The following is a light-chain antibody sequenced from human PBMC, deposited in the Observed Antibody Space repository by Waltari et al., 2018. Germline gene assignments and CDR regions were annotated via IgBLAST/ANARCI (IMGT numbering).Light chain of an antibody. J-gene: IGKJ1*01. V-gene: IGKV3-20*01. Sequence: WRASQSVGGALAWYPQKPLQAPRLLIHEAGSRATGISDKFRVSGFGTGCSLTLNRVEPEDFAVYFCQKYVRLPVTFGQVTKVDVK. CDR2: EAG. CDR1: QSVGGA. CDR3: QKYVRLPVT.